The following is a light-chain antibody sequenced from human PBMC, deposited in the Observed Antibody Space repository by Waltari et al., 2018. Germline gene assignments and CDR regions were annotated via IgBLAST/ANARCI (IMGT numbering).Light chain of an antibody. CDR1: SGSIASNY. V-gene: IGLV6-57*01. CDR2: EEN. Sequence: FLLTQPRSVSESPGKTVTIPCSPSSGSIASNYVQWYQQLPGGIPTTLIYEENRRPCGVPDRFSGSIDASSNSASLTISGLQTEDAADYYCQSYDTSNRWIFGGGTTLTVL. J-gene: IGLJ2*01. CDR3: QSYDTSNRWI.